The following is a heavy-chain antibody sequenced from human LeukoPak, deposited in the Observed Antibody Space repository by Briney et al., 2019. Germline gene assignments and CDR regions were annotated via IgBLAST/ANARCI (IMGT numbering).Heavy chain of an antibody. D-gene: IGHD6-19*01. CDR1: GGSISSYY. J-gene: IGHJ3*02. CDR2: IYYSGST. CDR3: ARDAPYSSGWWDAFDI. Sequence: SETLSLTCTVSGGSISSYYWSWIRQPPGKGLEWIGYIYYSGSTDYNPSLKSRVTISVDTSKNQFSLKLSSATAADTAVYYCARDAPYSSGWWDAFDIWGQGTMVTVSS. V-gene: IGHV4-59*12.